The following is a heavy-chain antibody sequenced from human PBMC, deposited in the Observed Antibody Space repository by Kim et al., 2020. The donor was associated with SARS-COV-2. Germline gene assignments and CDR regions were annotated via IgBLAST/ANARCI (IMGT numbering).Heavy chain of an antibody. CDR3: ARALKAIVMIVAGALWFDP. D-gene: IGHD3-22*01. V-gene: IGHV3-53*01. Sequence: GGSLRLSCAASGFTVSSNYMSWVRQAPGKGLEWVSGIYSGGSTYYADSVKGRFTISRDNSKNTLYLQMNSLRAEETAVYYCARALKAIVMIVAGALWFDPWGQGTLVTVSS. CDR1: GFTVSSNY. CDR2: IYSGGST. J-gene: IGHJ5*02.